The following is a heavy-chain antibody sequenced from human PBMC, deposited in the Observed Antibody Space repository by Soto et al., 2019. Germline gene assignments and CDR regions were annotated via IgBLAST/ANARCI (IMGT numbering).Heavy chain of an antibody. D-gene: IGHD3-22*01. CDR1: ALTLSAHY. Sequence: PGGSLSPSCAGSALTLSAHYIDWVRQAHGKGLEWVGRSRDKAQHNSTAYAASVTRRFPTSRNESKNSMYLQMNSLKAEDTAVYYCVRGTYFCDSSGYTRCFGYWGQGNLVNVSS. J-gene: IGHJ4*02. CDR2: SRDKAQHNST. CDR3: VRGTYFCDSSGYTRCFGY. V-gene: IGHV3-72*01.